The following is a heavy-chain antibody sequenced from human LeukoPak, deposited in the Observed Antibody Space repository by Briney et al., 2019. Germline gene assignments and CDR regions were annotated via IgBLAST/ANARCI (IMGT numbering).Heavy chain of an antibody. D-gene: IGHD2-2*02. V-gene: IGHV1-69*01. J-gene: IGHJ4*02. CDR3: ARDRSPDCSSTSCYTSDY. CDR1: GGTFSSYA. Sequence: GSSVKVSCKASGGTFSSYAISWVRQAPGQGLEWMGGIIPIFGTANYAQKFQGRVTITADESTSTAYMELSSLRSEDTAVYYCARDRSPDCSSTSCYTSDYWGQGTLVTVSS. CDR2: IIPIFGTA.